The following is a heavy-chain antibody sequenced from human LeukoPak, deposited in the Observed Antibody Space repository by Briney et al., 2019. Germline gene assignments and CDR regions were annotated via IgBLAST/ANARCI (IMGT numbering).Heavy chain of an antibody. CDR2: IYTSGST. D-gene: IGHD3-3*01. Sequence: PSQTLSLTCTVSGGSISSGSYYWSWIRQPAGKGLEWIGRIYTSGSTNYNPPLKSRVTISVDTSKNQFSLKLSSVTAADTAVYYCARDRVRDYDFWSGHEYYFDYWGQGTLVTVSS. V-gene: IGHV4-61*02. J-gene: IGHJ4*02. CDR3: ARDRVRDYDFWSGHEYYFDY. CDR1: GGSISSGSYY.